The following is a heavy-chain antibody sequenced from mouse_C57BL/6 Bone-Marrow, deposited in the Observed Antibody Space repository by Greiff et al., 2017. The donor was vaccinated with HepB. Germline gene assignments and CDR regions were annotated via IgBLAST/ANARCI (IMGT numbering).Heavy chain of an antibody. Sequence: VQLQQPGAELVRPGTSVKLSCKASGYTFTSYWMHWVKQRPGQGLEWIGEIDPSDSYTNYNQKFKGKSTLTVDKSSSTAYMQLSSLTSEDSAVYYCARWDYYGSSPSYWYFDVWGTGTTVTVSS. V-gene: IGHV1-59*01. CDR3: ARWDYYGSSPSYWYFDV. CDR2: IDPSDSYT. J-gene: IGHJ1*03. D-gene: IGHD1-1*01. CDR1: GYTFTSYW.